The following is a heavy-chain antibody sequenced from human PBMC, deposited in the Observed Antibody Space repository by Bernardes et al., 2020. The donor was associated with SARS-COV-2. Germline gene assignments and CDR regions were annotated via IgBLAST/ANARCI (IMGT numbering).Heavy chain of an antibody. Sequence: GGSLRLSCAASGFTFSSYWMSWVRQAPGKGLEWVANIKQDGSEKYYVDSVKGRFTISRDNAKNSLYLQMNSLRAEDTAVYYCARDQYYDFWAVYGMDVWGQGTTVTVSS. CDR2: IKQDGSEK. D-gene: IGHD3-3*01. CDR3: ARDQYYDFWAVYGMDV. J-gene: IGHJ6*02. V-gene: IGHV3-7*01. CDR1: GFTFSSYW.